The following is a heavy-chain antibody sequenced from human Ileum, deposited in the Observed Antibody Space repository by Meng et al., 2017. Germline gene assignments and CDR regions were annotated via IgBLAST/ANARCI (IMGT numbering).Heavy chain of an antibody. Sequence: QVQMVQSGAEVKKPGAAVKVSCKASGYTFINNALHWMRQAPGQSLEWVGWINAGRGDTKYSQNLQGRVTITRDTSASTTYMELRSLKSEDTATYYCARDRGATYSFDYWGQGTLVTVSS. CDR3: ARDRGATYSFDY. CDR1: GYTFINNA. J-gene: IGHJ4*02. D-gene: IGHD1-26*01. CDR2: INAGRGDT. V-gene: IGHV1-3*01.